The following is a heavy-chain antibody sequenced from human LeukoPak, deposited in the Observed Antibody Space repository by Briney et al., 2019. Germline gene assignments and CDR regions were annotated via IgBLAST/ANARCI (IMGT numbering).Heavy chain of an antibody. Sequence: SETLSLTCTVSGGSISSYYWSWIRQPAGKGLEWIGRIYINGSPNYNPSLKSRVAISVDTPKNQFSLKLTSVTAADTALYYCAREYFYCLDYWGQGSLVTVSS. D-gene: IGHD3-10*01. CDR1: GGSISSYY. CDR3: AREYFYCLDY. J-gene: IGHJ4*02. CDR2: IYINGSP. V-gene: IGHV4-4*07.